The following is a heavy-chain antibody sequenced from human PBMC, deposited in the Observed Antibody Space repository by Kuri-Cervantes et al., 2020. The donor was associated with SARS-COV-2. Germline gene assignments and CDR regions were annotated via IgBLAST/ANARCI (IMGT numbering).Heavy chain of an antibody. V-gene: IGHV1-18*01. J-gene: IGHJ3*02. CDR1: GYTFTSYD. CDR3: AREKPQPSLWFGELGVAFDI. Sequence: ASVKVSCKASGYTFTSYDINWVRQAPGQGLEWMGWISAYNGNTNYAQKLQGRVTMTTDTSTSTAYMELRSLRSDDTAVCYCAREKPQPSLWFGELGVAFDIWGQGTMVTVSS. D-gene: IGHD3-10*01. CDR2: ISAYNGNT.